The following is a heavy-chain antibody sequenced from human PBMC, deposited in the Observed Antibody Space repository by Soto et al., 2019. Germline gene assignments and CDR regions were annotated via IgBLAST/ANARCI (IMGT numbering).Heavy chain of an antibody. Sequence: GGSLRLSCAASGFTFSSYAMSWVRQAPGKGLEWVSAISGSGGSTYYADSVKGRFTISRDNSKNTLYLQMNSLRAEDRAVYYWAKGGRPPLLGFFDCSKEQLGVWSNGGQETLFTVS. CDR2: ISGSGGST. D-gene: IGHD3-9*01. V-gene: IGHV3-23*01. J-gene: IGHJ4*02. CDR1: GFTFSSYA. CDR3: AKGGRPPLLGFFDCSKEQLGVWSN.